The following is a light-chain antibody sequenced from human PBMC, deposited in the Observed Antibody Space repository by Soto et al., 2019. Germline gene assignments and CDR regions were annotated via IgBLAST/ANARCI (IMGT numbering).Light chain of an antibody. Sequence: DIQMTQSPSSLSASVGDRVTITCRASQSISSYLNWYQQKPGKAPKLLTYAASSLQSGVPSRFSGSGSGTDFILTISSLQPEDFATYYCQQSYSTPITFGQGTRLEIK. CDR1: QSISSY. V-gene: IGKV1-39*01. CDR3: QQSYSTPIT. CDR2: AAS. J-gene: IGKJ5*01.